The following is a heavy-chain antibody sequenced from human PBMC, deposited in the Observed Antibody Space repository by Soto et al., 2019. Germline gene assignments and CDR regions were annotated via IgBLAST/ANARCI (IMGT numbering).Heavy chain of an antibody. V-gene: IGHV3-74*01. CDR3: TRDSGGRDAY. J-gene: IGHJ4*02. CDR2: INTDGSIT. Sequence: EVQLVESGGGLVQPGGSLRLSCAASGFTFSSYWMHWVRQVPGKGLVWVSRINTDGSITSHADSVKGRFTISRDNAKNTLYLQMNSLRADDTAVYYCTRDSGGRDAYWGQGALVTVS. CDR1: GFTFSSYW. D-gene: IGHD2-15*01.